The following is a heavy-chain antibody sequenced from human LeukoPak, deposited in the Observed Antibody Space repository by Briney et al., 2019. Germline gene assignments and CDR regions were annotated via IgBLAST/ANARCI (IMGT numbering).Heavy chain of an antibody. CDR3: AKDVGEQWLAMYYFDY. CDR2: ISGSGGST. Sequence: GGSLRLSCAASGFTFSSYAMSWVRQAPGKGLGWVSAISGSGGSTYYADSVKGRFTISRDNSKNTLYLQMNSLRAEDTAVYYCAKDVGEQWLAMYYFDYWGQGTLVTVSS. D-gene: IGHD6-19*01. V-gene: IGHV3-23*01. J-gene: IGHJ4*02. CDR1: GFTFSSYA.